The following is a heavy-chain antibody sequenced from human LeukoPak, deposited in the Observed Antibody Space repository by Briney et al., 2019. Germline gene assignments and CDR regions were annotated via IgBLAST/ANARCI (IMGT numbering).Heavy chain of an antibody. CDR2: IYSGGST. J-gene: IGHJ4*02. D-gene: IGHD4-17*01. V-gene: IGHV3-53*01. Sequence: QPAGSLRLSCAASGFTVSSNYMSWVRQAPGKGLEWVSVIYSGGSTYYEDSVKGRFTISRDNSKNTLYLQMNSLRAEDTAVYYCATNHDYGDLNYFDYWGQGTLVTVSS. CDR1: GFTVSSNY. CDR3: ATNHDYGDLNYFDY.